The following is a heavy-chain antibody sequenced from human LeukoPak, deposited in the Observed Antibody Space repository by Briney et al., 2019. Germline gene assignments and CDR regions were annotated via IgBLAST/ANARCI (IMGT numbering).Heavy chain of an antibody. CDR1: GGSFSGYY. Sequence: SETLSLTCAVYGGSFSGYYWSWIRQPPGKGLEWIGEINHSGSTNYNPSLKSRVTISVDTSKNQFSLKLSSVTAADTAVYYCARPFAVADYNWFDPWGQGTLVTVSS. CDR2: INHSGST. D-gene: IGHD6-19*01. V-gene: IGHV4-34*01. J-gene: IGHJ5*02. CDR3: ARPFAVADYNWFDP.